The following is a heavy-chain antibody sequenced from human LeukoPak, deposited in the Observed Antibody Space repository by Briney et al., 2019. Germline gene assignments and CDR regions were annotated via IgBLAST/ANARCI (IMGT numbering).Heavy chain of an antibody. CDR2: IYISGIT. CDR1: GGSISSYY. CDR3: ARVRYYGSGTYSHFDN. D-gene: IGHD3-10*01. Sequence: SETLSLTCTVSGGSISSYYWSWIRQPAGKGLEWIGRIYISGITNYNPSLKSRVTMSVDTSKNQFSLKLSSVTAADTAVYYCARVRYYGSGTYSHFDNWGQGTLVTVSS. V-gene: IGHV4-4*07. J-gene: IGHJ4*02.